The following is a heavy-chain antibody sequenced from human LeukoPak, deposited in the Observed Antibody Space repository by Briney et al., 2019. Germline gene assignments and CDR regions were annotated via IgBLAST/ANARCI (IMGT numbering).Heavy chain of an antibody. V-gene: IGHV3-53*01. CDR1: GFTVSSNY. CDR3: ARGDDYGGAWYYFDY. CDR2: IYSGGSI. D-gene: IGHD4-23*01. Sequence: GGSLRLSCAASGFTVSSNYMNWGRQAPGKGLEWLSVIYSGGSIYYADSVKGRFTISRDNSKNTLILQMNSLRAEDTAEYYCARGDDYGGAWYYFDYWGQGTLVTVSS. J-gene: IGHJ4*02.